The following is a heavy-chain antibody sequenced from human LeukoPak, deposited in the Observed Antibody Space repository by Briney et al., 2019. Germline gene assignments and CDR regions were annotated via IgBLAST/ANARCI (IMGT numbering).Heavy chain of an antibody. D-gene: IGHD3-22*01. CDR3: ARQRDDAYDSSGYFGA. J-gene: IGHJ5*02. V-gene: IGHV5-51*01. CDR2: IYPGDSDT. Sequence: GESLKISCKGSGYSFTTYWIGWVRQMPGKGLEWMWIIYPGDSDTTYSPSIRGQVTISVDKSRTAAYLQSSSLKASDTAMYYCARQRDDAYDSSGYFGAWGQGTLVTVSS. CDR1: GYSFTTYW.